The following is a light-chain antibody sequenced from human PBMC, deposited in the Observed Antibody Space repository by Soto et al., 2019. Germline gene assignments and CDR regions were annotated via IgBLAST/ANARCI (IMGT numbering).Light chain of an antibody. Sequence: QSALAQPASVSGSPGQSITISCTGTSGDVDAFDYASWYQQHPGKAPKRMIFEVSDRPSGVSDRFSGSKSGRTASLTISGLQAEDEADYFCPSFTSSSTKVLGTGTKVTLL. CDR2: EVS. CDR3: PSFTSSSTKV. V-gene: IGLV2-14*01. CDR1: SGDVDAFDY. J-gene: IGLJ1*01.